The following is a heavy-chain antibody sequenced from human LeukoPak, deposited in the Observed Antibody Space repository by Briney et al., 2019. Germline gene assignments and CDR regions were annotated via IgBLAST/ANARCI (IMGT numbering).Heavy chain of an antibody. CDR2: LSGSGGST. CDR1: GFFFSNYD. J-gene: IGHJ4*02. CDR3: ARGVTVTTDF. D-gene: IGHD4-17*01. V-gene: IGHV3-23*01. Sequence: PGGSLRLSCAASGFFFSNYDMNWVRPAPGKGLEWVSGLSGSGGSTFYADSVKGRFTISRDNSKNTVHLQMNSLRGEDTAIYYCARGVTVTTDFWGQGTLVTVSS.